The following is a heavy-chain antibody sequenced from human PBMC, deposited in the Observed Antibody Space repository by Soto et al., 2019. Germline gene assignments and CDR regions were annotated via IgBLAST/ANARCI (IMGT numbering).Heavy chain of an antibody. V-gene: IGHV4-4*02. J-gene: IGHJ6*03. CDR2: IYHSGST. CDR3: ARRTYYDILTGYVTGNYYYYMDV. CDR1: SGSISSSNW. Sequence: SETLSLTCAVSSGSISSSNWWSWVRQPPGKGLEWIGEIYHSGSTNYNPSLKSRVTISVDKSKNQFSLKLGSVTAADTAVYYCARRTYYDILTGYVTGNYYYYMDVWGKGTTVTVSS. D-gene: IGHD3-9*01.